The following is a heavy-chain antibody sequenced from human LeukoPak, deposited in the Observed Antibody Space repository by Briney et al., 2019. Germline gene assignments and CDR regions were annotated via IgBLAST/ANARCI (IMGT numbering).Heavy chain of an antibody. J-gene: IGHJ4*02. D-gene: IGHD2-15*01. CDR1: GFTFSAYG. V-gene: IGHV3-30*18. CDR2: TSYDGRNK. CDR3: AKDPGYVDY. Sequence: PGGSLRLSCAASGFTFSAYGMHWVRQAPGKGLEWVALTSYDGRNKYFADSVKGRFTISRDNSKNTVHLQMNSLRAEDTAVYYCAKDPGYVDYWGQGTLVTVSS.